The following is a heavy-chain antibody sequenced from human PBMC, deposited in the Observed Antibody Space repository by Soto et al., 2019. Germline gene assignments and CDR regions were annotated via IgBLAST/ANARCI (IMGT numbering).Heavy chain of an antibody. D-gene: IGHD5-12*01. V-gene: IGHV1-18*04. Sequence: QVHLVQSGAEVKKPGASVKGSCKGSGYTFTTYGITWVRQAPGKGLEWMGWMSAHNGNTDNAKKLQGRVTVTRDTSTSTAYLALRSLTSDDRAVYYSARGGYGDYWGQGALVTVSS. CDR1: GYTFTTYG. J-gene: IGHJ4*02. CDR2: MSAHNGNT. CDR3: ARGGYGDY.